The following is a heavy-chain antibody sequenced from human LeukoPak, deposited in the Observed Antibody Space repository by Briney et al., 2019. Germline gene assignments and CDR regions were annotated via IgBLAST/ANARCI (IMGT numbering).Heavy chain of an antibody. D-gene: IGHD4-11*01. Sequence: PGGSLRLSCAASGFTFRDYGLHWVRQPPGKSLEWVSLINGDGGNTYYADSVKGRFTVSRDNSKNTLYLQMNSLRAEDTAVYYCAKDTFYSNYFQPFDYWGQGTLVTVSS. J-gene: IGHJ4*02. CDR2: INGDGGNT. CDR3: AKDTFYSNYFQPFDY. CDR1: GFTFRDYG. V-gene: IGHV3-43*02.